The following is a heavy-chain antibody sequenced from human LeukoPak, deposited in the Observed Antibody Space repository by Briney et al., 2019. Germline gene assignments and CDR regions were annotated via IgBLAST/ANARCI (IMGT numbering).Heavy chain of an antibody. CDR1: GYSISNGYY. V-gene: IGHV4-38-2*02. D-gene: IGHD6-19*01. J-gene: IGHJ4*02. Sequence: SETLSLTCTVSGYSISNGYYWDWIRQPPGRGLEWIGNIYRSGSTSYNPSLKSRVTISVDTSKNQFSLKVNSVTAADTAVYYCASSQWGADYWGQGILVTVSS. CDR2: IYRSGST. CDR3: ASSQWGADY.